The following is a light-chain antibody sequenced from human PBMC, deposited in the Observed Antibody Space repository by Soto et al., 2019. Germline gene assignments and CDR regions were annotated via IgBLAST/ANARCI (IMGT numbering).Light chain of an antibody. CDR2: GAS. Sequence: PGDRATLSCRASQSFSSTFFAWYQQKPGQAPRLLIYGASSRATGIPDRFSGSGSGTDFTLTISRLEPEDFAVYYCQQYASSVTFGQGIKVEIK. V-gene: IGKV3-20*01. CDR1: QSFSSTF. J-gene: IGKJ1*01. CDR3: QQYASSVT.